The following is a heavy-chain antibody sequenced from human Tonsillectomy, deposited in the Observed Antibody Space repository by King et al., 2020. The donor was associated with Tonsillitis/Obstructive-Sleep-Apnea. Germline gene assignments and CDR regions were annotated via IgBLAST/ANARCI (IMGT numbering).Heavy chain of an antibody. D-gene: IGHD4-17*01. V-gene: IGHV4-34*01. J-gene: IGHJ5*02. CDR3: ATSTTVTTWFDP. CDR2: INHSGST. Sequence: VQLQQWGAGLLKPSETLSLTCAVYGGSFSGYYWSWIRQPQGKGLEWIGEINHSGSTNYNPSLKSRVTISVDTSKNQFSLKLSSVTAADTAVYYCATSTTVTTWFDPWGQGTLVTVSS. CDR1: GGSFSGYY.